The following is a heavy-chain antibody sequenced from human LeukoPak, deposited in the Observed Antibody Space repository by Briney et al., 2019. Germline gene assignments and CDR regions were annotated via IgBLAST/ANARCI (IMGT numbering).Heavy chain of an antibody. D-gene: IGHD1-7*01. Sequence: ASVKVSCKASGYTFTGYYMHWVRQAPGQGLEWMGWINPNSGGTNYAQKFQGRVTMTRDTSISTAHMELSRLRSDDTAVYYRARDSITGTTLNWFDHWGQGTLVTVSS. J-gene: IGHJ5*02. CDR1: GYTFTGYY. CDR2: INPNSGGT. V-gene: IGHV1-2*02. CDR3: ARDSITGTTLNWFDH.